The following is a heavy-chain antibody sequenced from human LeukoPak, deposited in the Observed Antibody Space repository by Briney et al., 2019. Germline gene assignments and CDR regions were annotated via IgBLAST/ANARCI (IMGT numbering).Heavy chain of an antibody. J-gene: IGHJ6*03. CDR3: ARETSQKGAHYMDV. Sequence: SETLSLTCTVSGYSISSGYYWGWIRQPPGKGLEWIGRIYHSGSTYYNPSLKSRVTISVDTSKNQFSLKLSSVTAADTAVYYCARETSQKGAHYMDVWGKGTTVTISS. CDR2: IYHSGST. CDR1: GYSISSGYY. D-gene: IGHD3-16*01. V-gene: IGHV4-38-2*02.